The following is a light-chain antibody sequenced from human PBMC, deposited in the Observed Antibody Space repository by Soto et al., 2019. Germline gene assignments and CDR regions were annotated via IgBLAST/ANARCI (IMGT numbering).Light chain of an antibody. J-gene: IGKJ1*01. CDR2: DVS. V-gene: IGKV3-20*01. Sequence: EIVLTQSPGTLSLSPGERATLSCRSSHSVSSNYLAWYQQKPGQAPRLLIYDVSSRATGIPDRFSGSGSGTHFTLTISILDPVYFAVYYCQQYGISPTFGQGTKVEIK. CDR1: HSVSSNY. CDR3: QQYGISPT.